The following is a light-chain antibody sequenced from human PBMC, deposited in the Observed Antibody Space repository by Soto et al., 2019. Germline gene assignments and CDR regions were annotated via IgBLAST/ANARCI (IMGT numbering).Light chain of an antibody. V-gene: IGLV2-8*01. CDR3: SSYAGSNREV. CDR2: EVS. J-gene: IGLJ1*01. CDR1: SSDVGGYNY. Sequence: QSALTQPASVSGSPGQSITISCTGTSSDVGGYNYVSWYQHHPGKAPKFLIYEVSKRPSGVPDRFSGSKSGNTVSLTVSGLQAEDEADYYCSSYAGSNREVFGTGTKVTVL.